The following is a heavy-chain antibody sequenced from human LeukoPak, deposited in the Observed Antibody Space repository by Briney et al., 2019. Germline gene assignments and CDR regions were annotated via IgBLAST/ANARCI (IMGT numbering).Heavy chain of an antibody. J-gene: IGHJ4*02. CDR1: GFIFSDHW. V-gene: IGHV3-74*01. CDR3: VRERNNFWSGHHSIFDS. CDR2: INNDGSST. D-gene: IGHD3-3*01. Sequence: PGGSLRLSCAASGFIFSDHWMHWVRQAPGKGLMWLSRINNDGSSTIYADSVKGRFTFSRDNAENTLFLEMSSLRVEDTAVYYCVRERNNFWSGHHSIFDSWGQGTLVTVSS.